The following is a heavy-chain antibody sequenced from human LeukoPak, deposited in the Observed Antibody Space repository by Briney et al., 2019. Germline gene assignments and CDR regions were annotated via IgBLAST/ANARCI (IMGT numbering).Heavy chain of an antibody. Sequence: PGGSLRLSCEASGFTFSTYGINWVRQAPGKGLEWVSAISGSGGSTYYADSVKGRFTISRDNAKNTLYLQMNSLRAEDTAVYYCAREDTAMAFDYWGQGTLVTVSS. CDR2: ISGSGGST. CDR1: GFTFSTYG. D-gene: IGHD5-18*01. CDR3: AREDTAMAFDY. J-gene: IGHJ4*02. V-gene: IGHV3-23*01.